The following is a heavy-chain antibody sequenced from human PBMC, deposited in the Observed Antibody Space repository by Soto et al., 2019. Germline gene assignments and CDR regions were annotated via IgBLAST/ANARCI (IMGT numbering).Heavy chain of an antibody. CDR3: AKSKGGSCYSVSDS. CDR2: ICADSGRT. CDR1: GFTFSTYA. J-gene: IGHJ5*01. D-gene: IGHD2-15*01. Sequence: GGSLRLSCAASGFTFSTYAMTWVRQAPGKGLEWVSSICADSGRTYYADSVKGRFTISSDNSKDTLYLQMDSLRVDDTALYYCAKSKGGSCYSVSDSWGHGTLVTVSS. V-gene: IGHV3-23*01.